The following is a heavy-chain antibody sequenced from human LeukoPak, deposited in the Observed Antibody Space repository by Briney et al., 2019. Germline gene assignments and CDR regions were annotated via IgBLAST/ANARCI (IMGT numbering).Heavy chain of an antibody. CDR3: ASPGDYGGNTLWY. Sequence: ASVKVSCKASGYTFTNNYMHWVRQAPGQGLEWMGIINPGGDSTNYAQKLQGRVTMTTDTSTSTAYMELRSLRSDDTAVYYCASPGDYGGNTLWYWGQGTLVTVSS. J-gene: IGHJ4*02. CDR1: GYTFTNNY. V-gene: IGHV1-46*01. CDR2: INPGGDST. D-gene: IGHD4-23*01.